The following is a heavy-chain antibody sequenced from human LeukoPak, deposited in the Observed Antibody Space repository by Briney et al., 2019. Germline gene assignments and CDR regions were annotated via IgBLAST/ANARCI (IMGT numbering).Heavy chain of an antibody. Sequence: SETLSLTCTVSGGSISSSSYYWGWIRQPPGKGLEWIGYIYYSGSTNYNPSLKSRVTISVDTSKNQFSLKLSSVTAVDTAVYYCARDPGYSSGWYWFDPWGQGTLVTVSS. CDR2: IYYSGST. CDR1: GGSISSSSYY. CDR3: ARDPGYSSGWYWFDP. J-gene: IGHJ5*02. D-gene: IGHD6-19*01. V-gene: IGHV4-61*01.